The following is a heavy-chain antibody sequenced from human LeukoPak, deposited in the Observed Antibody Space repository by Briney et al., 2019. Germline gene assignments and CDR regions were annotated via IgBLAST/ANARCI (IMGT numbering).Heavy chain of an antibody. D-gene: IGHD3-3*01. CDR3: ASYYDFWSGYYHSPRFDY. V-gene: IGHV4-39*07. CDR1: GGSISSSSYY. Sequence: SETLSLTCTVSGGSISSSSYYWGWIRQPPGKGLEWIGSIYYSGSTYYNPSLKSRVTISVDTSKNQFSLKLSPVTAADTAVYYCASYYDFWSGYYHSPRFDYWGQGTLVTVSS. J-gene: IGHJ4*02. CDR2: IYYSGST.